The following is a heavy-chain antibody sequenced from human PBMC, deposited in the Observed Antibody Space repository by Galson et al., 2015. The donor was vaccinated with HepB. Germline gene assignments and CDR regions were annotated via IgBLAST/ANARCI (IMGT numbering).Heavy chain of an antibody. CDR1: GFTFSNAW. D-gene: IGHD4-11*01. CDR3: TGYTVTARFLDY. V-gene: IGHV3-15*01. CDR2: IKTKTDAGTP. J-gene: IGHJ4*02. Sequence: SLRLSCAASGFTFSNAWMSWVRQAPGQGLEWVGRIKTKTDAGTPDYAAPVKGRFTISRDDSKTMLYLQMNSLKTEDTAVYYCTGYTVTARFLDYWGQGTLVTVSS.